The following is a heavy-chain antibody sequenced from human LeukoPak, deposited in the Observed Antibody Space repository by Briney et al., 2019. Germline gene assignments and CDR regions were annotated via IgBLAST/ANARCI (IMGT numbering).Heavy chain of an antibody. Sequence: TGGSLRLSCAASGFTFSSYWMTWVRQAPGKGLEWVANIKQDGSEKYYVDSVKGRFTISRDNAKNSLYLQMNSLRAEDTAVYYCARDLGRSGYNWNWPFDYWGQGTLVTVSS. D-gene: IGHD1-7*01. J-gene: IGHJ4*02. CDR3: ARDLGRSGYNWNWPFDY. CDR1: GFTFSSYW. CDR2: IKQDGSEK. V-gene: IGHV3-7*01.